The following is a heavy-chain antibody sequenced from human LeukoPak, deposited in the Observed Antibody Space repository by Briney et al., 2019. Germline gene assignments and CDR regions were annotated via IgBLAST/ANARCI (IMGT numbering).Heavy chain of an antibody. Sequence: ASVKVSCKASGYTFTSYAMHWVRQAPGQRLEWMGWINAGNGNTKYSQKFQGRVTITRDTSASTACMELSSLRSEDTAVYYCARDNDYGDYWGNFDYWGQGTLVTVFS. J-gene: IGHJ4*02. D-gene: IGHD4-17*01. CDR1: GYTFTSYA. CDR2: INAGNGNT. V-gene: IGHV1-3*01. CDR3: ARDNDYGDYWGNFDY.